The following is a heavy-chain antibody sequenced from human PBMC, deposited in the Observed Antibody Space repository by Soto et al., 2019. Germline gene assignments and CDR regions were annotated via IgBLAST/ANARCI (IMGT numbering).Heavy chain of an antibody. J-gene: IGHJ6*02. D-gene: IGHD2-15*01. CDR3: ARHKADYYYGMDV. CDR2: IYHSGST. V-gene: IGHV4-38-2*01. Sequence: SETLSLTCAVSGYSISSGYYWGWIRQPPGKGLEWIGSIYHSGSTYYNPSLKSRVTISVDTSKNQFSLKLSSVTAADTAVYYCARHKADYYYGMDVWGQGTTVTVSS. CDR1: GYSISSGYY.